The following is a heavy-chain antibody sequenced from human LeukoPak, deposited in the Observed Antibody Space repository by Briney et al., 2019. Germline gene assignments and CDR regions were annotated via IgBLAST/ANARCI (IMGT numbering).Heavy chain of an antibody. D-gene: IGHD3-22*01. Sequence: SETLSLTCTVSGGSVSDYYWSWIRQSPGKGLEWIGYIYYTGSTSYNPSLRSRVTISVDTSKNQFSLKLSSVTAADTAVYYCAREGYYYDSSGYYFRFDPWGQGTLVTVSS. CDR1: GGSVSDYY. CDR2: IYYTGST. CDR3: AREGYYYDSSGYYFRFDP. V-gene: IGHV4-59*02. J-gene: IGHJ5*02.